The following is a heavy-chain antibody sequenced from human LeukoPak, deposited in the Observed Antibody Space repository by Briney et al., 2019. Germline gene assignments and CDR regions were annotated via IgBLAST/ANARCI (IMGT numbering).Heavy chain of an antibody. V-gene: IGHV3-23*05. CDR3: AELSKMIVVVAYGFDI. CDR2: IDSSRYST. Sequence: GGSLRLSCAASGFTFSNYAVTWVRQAPGEGLESVSLIDSSRYSTLYAGSVRGRFTVSRDNSKNTLYLHMKRLRAEDTAVYYCAELSKMIVVVAYGFDIWGQGTMVTVSS. J-gene: IGHJ3*02. CDR1: GFTFSNYA. D-gene: IGHD3-22*01.